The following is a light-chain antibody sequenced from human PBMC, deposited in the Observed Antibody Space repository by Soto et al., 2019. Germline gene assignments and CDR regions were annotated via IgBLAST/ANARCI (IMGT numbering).Light chain of an antibody. CDR1: LPISNY. CDR2: DAS. V-gene: IGKV3-20*01. CDR3: QQYGTSPFT. J-gene: IGKJ3*01. Sequence: TQSPCSLSASVGDRVTITCRASLPISNYLALYQQKPGQAPRLLIYDASSRATGIPDRFSGSGSGTDFTLTISRLEPEDFAVYYCQQYGTSPFTFGPGTKVDIK.